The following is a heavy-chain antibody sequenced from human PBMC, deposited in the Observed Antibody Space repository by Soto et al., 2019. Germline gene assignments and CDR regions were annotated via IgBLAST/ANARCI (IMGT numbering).Heavy chain of an antibody. CDR3: ARDGIAAAPHCYGMDV. CDR1: GFTVNINF. Sequence: PSGSPALSCAYYGFTVNINFVTWGRKATGKGLELVSIIYSGGSTYSADSVKGRFTISRDNSKNTLYLQMNSLRAEDTAVYYCARDGIAAAPHCYGMDVWGQWTTVTVSS. J-gene: IGHJ6*02. CDR2: IYSGGST. V-gene: IGHV3-53*01. D-gene: IGHD6-13*01.